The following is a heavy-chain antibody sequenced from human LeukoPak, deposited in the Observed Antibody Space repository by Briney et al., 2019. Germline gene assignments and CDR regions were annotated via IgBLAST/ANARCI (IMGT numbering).Heavy chain of an antibody. Sequence: SVKVSCKASGGTFSSYAISWVRQAPGQGLEWMGGIIPIFGTANYAQKFQGRVTITADESTSTAYMELSSLRSEDTAMYYCARDRGVYCSGGSCYPNWFDPWGQGTLVTVSS. D-gene: IGHD2-15*01. CDR3: ARDRGVYCSGGSCYPNWFDP. CDR2: IIPIFGTA. J-gene: IGHJ5*02. CDR1: GGTFSSYA. V-gene: IGHV1-69*13.